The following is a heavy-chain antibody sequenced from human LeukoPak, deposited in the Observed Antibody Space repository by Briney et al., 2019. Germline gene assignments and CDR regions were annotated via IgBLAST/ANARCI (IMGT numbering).Heavy chain of an antibody. D-gene: IGHD7-27*01. CDR3: AKDVFMANWGMNFDY. J-gene: IGHJ4*02. CDR1: GFTFSSYG. Sequence: HPGGSLRLSCAASGFTFSSYGMHWARQAPGKGLEWVAFIRYDGSNKYYADSVKGRFTISRDNSKNTLYLQMNSLRAEDTAVYYCAKDVFMANWGMNFDYWGQGTLVTVSS. CDR2: IRYDGSNK. V-gene: IGHV3-30*02.